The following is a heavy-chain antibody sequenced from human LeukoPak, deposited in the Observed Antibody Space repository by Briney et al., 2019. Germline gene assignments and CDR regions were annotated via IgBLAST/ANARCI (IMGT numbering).Heavy chain of an antibody. CDR1: GFTVSSNY. J-gene: IGHJ6*02. CDR3: AKDRSFFSYGGNYPYGMDV. V-gene: IGHV3-66*01. D-gene: IGHD4-23*01. CDR2: IYSGGST. Sequence: GGSLRLSCAASGFTVSSNYMSWVRQAPGKGLEWVSVIYSGGSTYYADSVKGRFTISRDNSKNTLYLQMNSLRADDTAIYYCAKDRSFFSYGGNYPYGMDVWGQGTTVTVSS.